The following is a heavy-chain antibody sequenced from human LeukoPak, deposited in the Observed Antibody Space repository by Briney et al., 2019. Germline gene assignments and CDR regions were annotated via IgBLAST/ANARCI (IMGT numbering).Heavy chain of an antibody. CDR1: GGSFSGYY. D-gene: IGHD2-2*01. CDR2: INHSGST. V-gene: IGHV4-34*01. CDR3: ARASVGCSSTSCYSTQFDY. J-gene: IGHJ4*02. Sequence: SETLSLTCAVYGGSFSGYYWSWNRQPPGKGLEWIGEINHSGSTNYNPSLKSRVTISVDTSKNQFSLKLSSVTAADTAVYYCARASVGCSSTSCYSTQFDYWGQGTLVTVSS.